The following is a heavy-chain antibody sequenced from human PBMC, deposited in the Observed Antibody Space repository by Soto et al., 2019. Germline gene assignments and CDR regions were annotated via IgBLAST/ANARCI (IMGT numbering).Heavy chain of an antibody. J-gene: IGHJ6*02. V-gene: IGHV6-1*01. Sequence: SQTLSLTCAISGDSVSSNSAAWDWIRQSPSRGLKWLGRTYYRSKWYNDYAVSVKSRITINPDTSKNQFSLQLNSVTPEDTAVYYCARDRETAVAASYYYYGMDVWGQGTTVTVSS. D-gene: IGHD6-19*01. CDR3: ARDRETAVAASYYYYGMDV. CDR1: GDSVSSNSAA. CDR2: TYYRSKWYN.